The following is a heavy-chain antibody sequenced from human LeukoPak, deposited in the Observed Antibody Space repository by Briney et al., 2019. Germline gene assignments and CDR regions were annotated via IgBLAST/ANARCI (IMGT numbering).Heavy chain of an antibody. CDR1: GFTFSNYA. V-gene: IGHV3-23*01. CDR2: ICGHGISI. D-gene: IGHD3-3*01. CDR3: AKDSGVTIFGVVTIDY. Sequence: GGSLRLSCEASGFTFSNYAMSWVRQAPGKGLEWVSGICGHGISIYYADSVKGRFTISRDNSKSTLYLVMNSLRAEDTAVYYCAKDSGVTIFGVVTIDYWGQGTMVTVSS. J-gene: IGHJ3*01.